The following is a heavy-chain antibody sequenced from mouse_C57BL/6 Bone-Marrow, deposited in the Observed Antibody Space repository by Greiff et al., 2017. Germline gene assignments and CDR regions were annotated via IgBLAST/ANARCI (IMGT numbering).Heavy chain of an antibody. CDR3: AKRSNYNYFYYYAMDY. CDR1: GFSLTSYG. V-gene: IGHV2-9*01. D-gene: IGHD2-12*01. J-gene: IGHJ4*01. CDR2: IWGGGST. Sequence: VKLVESGPGLVAPSQSLSITCTVSGFSLTSYGVDWVRQPPGKGLEWLGVIWGGGSTNYNSALMSRLSISKDNSKSQVFLKMNSLQTDDTAMYYCAKRSNYNYFYYYAMDYWGQGTSVTVSS.